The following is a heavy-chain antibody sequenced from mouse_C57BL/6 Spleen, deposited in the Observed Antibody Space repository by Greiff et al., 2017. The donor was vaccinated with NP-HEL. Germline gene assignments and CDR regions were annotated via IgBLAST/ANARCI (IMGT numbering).Heavy chain of an antibody. CDR1: GYTFTDYN. CDR3: ARSPSTVVARGYYFDY. D-gene: IGHD1-1*01. J-gene: IGHJ2*01. Sequence: EVQLQQSGPELVKPGASVKIPCKASGYTFTDYNMDWVKQSHGKSLEWIGDINPNNGGTIYNQKFKGKATLTVDKSSSTAYMELRSLTSEDTAGYYCARSPSTVVARGYYFDYWGQSTTLTVSS. CDR2: INPNNGGT. V-gene: IGHV1-18*01.